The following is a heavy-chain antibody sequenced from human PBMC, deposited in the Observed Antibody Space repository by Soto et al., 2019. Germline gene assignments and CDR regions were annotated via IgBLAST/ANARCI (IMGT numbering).Heavy chain of an antibody. V-gene: IGHV3-23*01. CDR2: ISGSGGST. CDR1: GFTFSSYA. CDR3: ARERLWFGELLENYYYCYGMDV. J-gene: IGHJ6*02. Sequence: EVQLLESGGGLVQPGGSLRLSCAASGFTFSSYAMSWVRQAPGKGLEWVSAISGSGGSTYYADSVKGRFTISRDNSKNTLYLQMNSRRAEDTAVYYCARERLWFGELLENYYYCYGMDVWGQGTTVTVSS. D-gene: IGHD3-10*01.